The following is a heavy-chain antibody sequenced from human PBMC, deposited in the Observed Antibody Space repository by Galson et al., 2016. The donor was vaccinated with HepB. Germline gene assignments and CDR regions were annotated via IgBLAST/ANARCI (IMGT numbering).Heavy chain of an antibody. J-gene: IGHJ3*01. CDR3: TRAAFGGGSRWVGDEAFDV. Sequence: SETLSLTCTVSGGSFSSSTYYWAWIRQPPGTGLEWIGNIYYSGSTYYNPSLKSRITISVDTSKRQFSLKLSSVTAADPAVYYCTRAAFGGGSRWVGDEAFDVWGQGTRVTVSS. CDR1: GGSFSSSTYY. V-gene: IGHV4-39*01. D-gene: IGHD2-15*01. CDR2: IYYSGST.